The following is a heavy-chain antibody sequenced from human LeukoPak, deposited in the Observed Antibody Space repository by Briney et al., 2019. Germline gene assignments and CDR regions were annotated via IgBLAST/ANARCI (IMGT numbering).Heavy chain of an antibody. CDR2: ISGSGGST. CDR1: GVTLSSVA. V-gene: IGHV3-23*01. CDR3: AKTEIRFLEWLSFDY. Sequence: GGSLRLSCAASGVTLSSVAMSLGCQAPGKGLEWVSAISGSGGSTYYADSVKGRFTISRDNSKNTLYLQMNSLRAEDTAVYYCAKTEIRFLEWLSFDYWGQGTLVTVSS. D-gene: IGHD3-3*01. J-gene: IGHJ4*02.